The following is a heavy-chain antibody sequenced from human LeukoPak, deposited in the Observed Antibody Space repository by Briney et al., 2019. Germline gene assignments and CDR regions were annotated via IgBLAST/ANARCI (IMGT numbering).Heavy chain of an antibody. CDR2: INNSGST. CDR3: ARAHSVARRFLEWLFHGNWFDP. Sequence: KTSETLSLTCAVYGGSFSGYYWSWIRQPPGKGLEWIGEINNSGSTNYNPSLKSRVTISVDTSKNQFSLKLSSVTAADTAVYYCARAHSVARRFLEWLFHGNWFDPWGQGTLVTVSS. V-gene: IGHV4-34*01. J-gene: IGHJ5*02. D-gene: IGHD3-3*01. CDR1: GGSFSGYY.